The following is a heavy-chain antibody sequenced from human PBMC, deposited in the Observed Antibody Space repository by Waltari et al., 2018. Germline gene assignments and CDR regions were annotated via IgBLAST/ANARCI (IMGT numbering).Heavy chain of an antibody. CDR2: ISTDGSKR. Sequence: QVQLVESGGGVVQPGRSLTLSCAASGFTLSSSFMHWIRQAPGKGLEWVAVISTDGSKRKAENSVKCRFTISRDNSKNTLYLQMDSVKPEDTAVYDCAKEVDCSSTNCYRDVRYWGQGTLVSVSS. V-gene: IGHV3-30*01. J-gene: IGHJ4*02. CDR1: GFTLSSSF. CDR3: AKEVDCSSTNCYRDVRY. D-gene: IGHD2-2*02.